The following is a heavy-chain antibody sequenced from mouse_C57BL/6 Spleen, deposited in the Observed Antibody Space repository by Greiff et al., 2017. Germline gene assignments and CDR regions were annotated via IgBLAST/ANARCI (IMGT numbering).Heavy chain of an antibody. J-gene: IGHJ3*01. Sequence: EVPVVESGPELVKPGASVKISCKASGYSFTDYNMHWVKQSNGKSLEWIGVINPNYGTTSYNQKFKGKATLTVDQSSSTAYMQLNSLTSEDSAVYYCAIYYDYDCPFAYWGQGTLVTVSA. V-gene: IGHV1-39*01. CDR3: AIYYDYDCPFAY. D-gene: IGHD2-4*01. CDR2: INPNYGTT. CDR1: GYSFTDYN.